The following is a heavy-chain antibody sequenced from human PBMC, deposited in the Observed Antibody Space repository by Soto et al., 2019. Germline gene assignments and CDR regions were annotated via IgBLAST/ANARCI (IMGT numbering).Heavy chain of an antibody. V-gene: IGHV1-8*01. CDR3: ARGVTTAGYCTNGVCYRYYYYYMDV. Sequence: ASVKVSCKASGYTFTRYDINWVRQATGQGLERMGWMNPNSGNTGYAQKFQGRVTMTRNTSISTAYMELSSLRSEDTAVYYCARGVTTAGYCTNGVCYRYYYYYMDVWGKGTTVTVSS. D-gene: IGHD2-8*01. J-gene: IGHJ6*03. CDR1: GYTFTRYD. CDR2: MNPNSGNT.